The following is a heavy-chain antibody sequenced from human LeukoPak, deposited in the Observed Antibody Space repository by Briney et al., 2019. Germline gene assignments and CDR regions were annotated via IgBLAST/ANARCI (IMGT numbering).Heavy chain of an antibody. J-gene: IGHJ4*02. V-gene: IGHV4-39*01. CDR2: IYYSGST. CDR3: ARQGFRGYYDSSASDY. Sequence: SETLSLTCTVSGGSISSSSYYWGWIRQLPGKGLEWVGSIYYSGSTYYNPSLKSRVTISVDTSKNQFSLKLSSVTAADTAIYYCARQGFRGYYDSSASDYWGQGTLVTVSS. D-gene: IGHD3-22*01. CDR1: GGSISSSSYY.